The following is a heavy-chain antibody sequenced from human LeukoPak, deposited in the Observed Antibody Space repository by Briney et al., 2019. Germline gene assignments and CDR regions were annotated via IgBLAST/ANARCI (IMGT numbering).Heavy chain of an antibody. V-gene: IGHV3-48*01. D-gene: IGHD6-19*01. Sequence: GGSLRLSCAASGFTFSSYSMNWVRRAPGKGLEWVSYISSSSSPIYYTDSVMGRSTISRDNAKNSLYLQMKSLRAEDTAVYYCASEPPSGWYNGNWFDPWGQGTLVTVSS. CDR1: GFTFSSYS. CDR3: ASEPPSGWYNGNWFDP. J-gene: IGHJ5*02. CDR2: ISSSSSPI.